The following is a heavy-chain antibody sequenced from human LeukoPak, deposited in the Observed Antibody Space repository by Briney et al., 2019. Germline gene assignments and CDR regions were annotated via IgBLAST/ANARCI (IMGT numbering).Heavy chain of an antibody. CDR2: FYWNGDK. CDR1: GFSLSATGVG. J-gene: IGHJ4*02. D-gene: IGHD2-2*01. Sequence: ESGPTLVNPTQTLTLTCTSSGFSLSATGVGVDWIRQPPGKAPEWLALFYWNGDKRYSPSLKNRLTVTKDKSRNQVVLTMTDMDPVDTATYYCAHRRGYCSTVACSKIDYWGQGTLVTVSS. CDR3: AHRRGYCSTVACSKIDY. V-gene: IGHV2-5*01.